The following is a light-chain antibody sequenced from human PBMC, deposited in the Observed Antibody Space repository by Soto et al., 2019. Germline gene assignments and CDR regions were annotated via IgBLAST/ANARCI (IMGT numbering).Light chain of an antibody. V-gene: IGKV3-15*01. CDR1: QSVSSN. CDR2: DAS. Sequence: EIVMTQSPATLSVSPGERATLSCRASQSVSSNLAWYQQKPGQAPRLLIYDASTRATGIPARFSGSGSGTEVSPTTSSLQAQDVLVYYCQQQSSWCPGYTFGQGTKLEIK. J-gene: IGKJ2*01. CDR3: QQQSSWCPGYT.